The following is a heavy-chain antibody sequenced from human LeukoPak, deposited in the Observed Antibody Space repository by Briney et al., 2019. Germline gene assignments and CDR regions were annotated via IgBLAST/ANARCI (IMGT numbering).Heavy chain of an antibody. CDR1: GYALTELT. CDR2: ISAYNGNT. V-gene: IGHV1-18*01. Sequence: ASVKVSCKVSGYALTELTMHWVRQAPGKGLEWMGWISAYNGNTNYAQKLQGRVTMTTDTSTSTAYMELRSLRSDDTAVYYCAREGIAAHWGQGTLVTVSS. D-gene: IGHD6-6*01. J-gene: IGHJ4*02. CDR3: AREGIAAH.